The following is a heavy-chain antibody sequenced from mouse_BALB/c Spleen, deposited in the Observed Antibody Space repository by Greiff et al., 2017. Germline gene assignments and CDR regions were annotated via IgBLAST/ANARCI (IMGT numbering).Heavy chain of an antibody. CDR2: ISSGGSYT. CDR3: ARQGYGNYGDWFAY. Sequence: DVKLVESGGDLVKPGGSLKLSCAASGFTFSSYGMSWVRQTPDKRLEWVATISSGGSYTYYPDSVKGRFTISRDNAKNTLYLQMSSLKSEDTAMYYCARQGYGNYGDWFAYWGQGTLVTVSA. V-gene: IGHV5-6*02. D-gene: IGHD2-10*02. CDR1: GFTFSSYG. J-gene: IGHJ3*01.